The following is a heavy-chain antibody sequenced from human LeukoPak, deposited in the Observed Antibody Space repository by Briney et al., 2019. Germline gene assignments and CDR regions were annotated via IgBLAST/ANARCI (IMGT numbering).Heavy chain of an antibody. CDR2: IYYSGST. D-gene: IGHD2-2*02. Sequence: PSETLSLTCTVSGGSISSGGYYWSWIRQHPGMGLEWIGYIYYSGSTYYNPSLKSRVTISVDTSKNQFSLKLSSVTAADTAVYYCARAPLDCSSTSCYTGPADYWGQGTLVTVSS. CDR1: GGSISSGGYY. J-gene: IGHJ4*02. CDR3: ARAPLDCSSTSCYTGPADY. V-gene: IGHV4-31*03.